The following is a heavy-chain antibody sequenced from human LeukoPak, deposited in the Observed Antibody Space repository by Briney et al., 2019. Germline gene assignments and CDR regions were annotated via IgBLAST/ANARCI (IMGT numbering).Heavy chain of an antibody. J-gene: IGHJ4*02. Sequence: GRSLRLSCAASGFSFSSYGMHWVRQAPGKGLEWVAVISYDGSNKYYADSVKGRFTISRDNSKNTLYLQMNSLRAEDTAVYYCARERRWLLDYWGQGTLVTVSS. CDR2: ISYDGSNK. D-gene: IGHD5-24*01. V-gene: IGHV3-30*19. CDR3: ARERRWLLDY. CDR1: GFSFSSYG.